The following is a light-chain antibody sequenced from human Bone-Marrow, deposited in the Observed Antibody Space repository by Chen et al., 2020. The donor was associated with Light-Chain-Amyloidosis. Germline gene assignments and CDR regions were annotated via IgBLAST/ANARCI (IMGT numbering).Light chain of an antibody. V-gene: IGLV3-25*03. CDR3: QSADSSGTYEVI. J-gene: IGLJ2*01. CDR2: RDT. CDR1: DLPTKY. Sequence: SSELTQPPSVSVSPGHTSRITCSGDDLPTKYAYWYQQKPGPAPVLVIHRDTERPSGISERFSGSSSGTTATLTISGVQAEDEADYHCQSADSSGTYEVIFGGGTKLTVL.